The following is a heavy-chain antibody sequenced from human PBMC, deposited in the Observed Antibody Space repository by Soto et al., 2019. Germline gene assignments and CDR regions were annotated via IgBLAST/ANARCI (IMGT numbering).Heavy chain of an antibody. J-gene: IGHJ4*02. V-gene: IGHV3-23*01. CDR2: MIGSGDIT. CDR3: AKDRRGVGTTLNWLAY. CDR1: GFSFRNYT. D-gene: IGHD1-26*01. Sequence: PAESLTLSCPGSGFSFRNYTMSRVRHPHGEGLGWVSGMIGSGDITNYADSVRSRFTISRVNSNNKLYMQMNSLRDEDTAVYHCAKDRRGVGTTLNWLAYWGQGTLVTVSS.